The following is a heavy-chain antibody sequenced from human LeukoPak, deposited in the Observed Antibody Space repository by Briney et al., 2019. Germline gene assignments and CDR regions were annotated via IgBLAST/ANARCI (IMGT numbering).Heavy chain of an antibody. CDR2: ISSSSSYI. V-gene: IGHV3-21*01. Sequence: KPGGSLRLSCAASGFTFNSYSMNWVRQAPGKGLEWVSSISSSSSYIYYADSVKGRFTISRDNAKNSLYLQMNSLRAEDTAVYYCARDFTRYDFWSGEFASYWGQGTLVTVSS. CDR3: ARDFTRYDFWSGEFASY. J-gene: IGHJ4*02. CDR1: GFTFNSYS. D-gene: IGHD3-3*01.